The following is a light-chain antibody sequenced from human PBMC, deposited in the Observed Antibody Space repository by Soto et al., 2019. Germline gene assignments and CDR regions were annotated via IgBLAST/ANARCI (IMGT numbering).Light chain of an antibody. V-gene: IGLV2-14*01. CDR2: EVS. Sequence: VLTQPASVSGSPGQSITISCTGTSSDVGGYNYVSWYQQHPGKAPKLMIYEVSNRPSGVSNRFSGSKSGNTASLTISGLQAEDEADYYCSSYTSSSTSCVFGTGTKLTVL. CDR1: SSDVGGYNY. J-gene: IGLJ1*01. CDR3: SSYTSSSTSCV.